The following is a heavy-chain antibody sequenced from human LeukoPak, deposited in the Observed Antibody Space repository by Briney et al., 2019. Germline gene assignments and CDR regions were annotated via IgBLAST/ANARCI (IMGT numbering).Heavy chain of an antibody. V-gene: IGHV3-7*01. Sequence: GGSLRLSCAASGFSCTSYWMTWVRQAPGKGLEWVANIKQDGGEKYYVDSVKGRFTISRDNAKNSLSLQMNSLRAEDTALYYCARDVDANYWGQGTLVTVSS. D-gene: IGHD5-12*01. CDR3: ARDVDANY. J-gene: IGHJ4*02. CDR2: IKQDGGEK. CDR1: GFSCTSYW.